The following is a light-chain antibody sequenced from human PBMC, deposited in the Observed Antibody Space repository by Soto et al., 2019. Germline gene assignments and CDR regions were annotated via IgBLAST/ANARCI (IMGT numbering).Light chain of an antibody. CDR3: LSYTGTSILV. CDR1: NSDVGAYNY. V-gene: IGLV2-14*01. J-gene: IGLJ3*02. Sequence: QSVLTQPASVSGSPGQSITISCTGTNSDVGAYNYVSWFQQHPGRAPKLIIFEVSNRPSGVSHRFSGSKSGNTASLTISGLQTEDEADYYCLSYTGTSILVFGGGTKLTVL. CDR2: EVS.